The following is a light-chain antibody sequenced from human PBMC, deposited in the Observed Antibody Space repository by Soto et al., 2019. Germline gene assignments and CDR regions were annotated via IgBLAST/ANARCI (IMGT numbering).Light chain of an antibody. CDR1: QSVSNSY. V-gene: IGKV3-20*01. CDR3: QQYSSLPHT. J-gene: IGKJ2*01. Sequence: ESVLTQSPGTLSLSPGERATLSCRASQSVSNSYFAWYQQKPGQAPRLLIYGISSRATGIPDRFSGSGYGTDFTLTISRLEPEDFVVYYCQQYSSLPHTFGQGTKLEV. CDR2: GIS.